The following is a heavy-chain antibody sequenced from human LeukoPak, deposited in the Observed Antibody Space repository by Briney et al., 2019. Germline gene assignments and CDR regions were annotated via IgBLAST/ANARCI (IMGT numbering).Heavy chain of an antibody. CDR3: AKVLWFGEFRGRGGNWFDP. J-gene: IGHJ5*02. CDR1: GGSISSSSYY. V-gene: IGHV4-39*01. D-gene: IGHD3-10*01. CDR2: IYYSGST. Sequence: SETLSLTCTVSGGSISSSSYYWGWIRQPPGKGLEWIGSIYYSGSTYYNPSLKSRVTISVDTSKNQFSLKLSSVTAADTAVYYCAKVLWFGEFRGRGGNWFDPWGQGTLVTVPS.